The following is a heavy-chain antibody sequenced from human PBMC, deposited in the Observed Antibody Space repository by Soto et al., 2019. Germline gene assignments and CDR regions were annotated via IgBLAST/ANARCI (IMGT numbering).Heavy chain of an antibody. CDR2: IGPYNGNT. CDR1: GYTFADYG. D-gene: IGHD2-15*01. V-gene: IGHV1-18*01. CDR3: ARCYCTVGSCYTCWHFDL. J-gene: IGHJ2*01. Sequence: QAQLVQSGAEVKKPGASVKVSCQAGGYTFADYGISWVRQAPGQGLEWVGWIGPYNGNTNYAQNLQDRVTMTTDTSTNTAYMELRSLRSYDTALYYCARCYCTVGSCYTCWHFDLWGRGTLLTVSS.